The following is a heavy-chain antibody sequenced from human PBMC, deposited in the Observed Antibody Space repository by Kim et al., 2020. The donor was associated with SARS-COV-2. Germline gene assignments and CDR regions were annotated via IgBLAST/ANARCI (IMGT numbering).Heavy chain of an antibody. Sequence: TTDYAAPVKGRFTISRDDSKNTFLLQMNSQKTEDTAVYYCSAGVGTSDFDYWGQGALVTVSS. CDR3: SAGVGTSDFDY. V-gene: IGHV3-15*01. J-gene: IGHJ4*02. CDR2: TT. D-gene: IGHD3-10*01.